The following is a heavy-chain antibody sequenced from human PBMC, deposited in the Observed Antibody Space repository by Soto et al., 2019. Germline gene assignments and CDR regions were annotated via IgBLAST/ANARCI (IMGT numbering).Heavy chain of an antibody. J-gene: IGHJ6*02. V-gene: IGHV3-64*01. CDR1: GFTFSSYA. CDR2: ITSNGGNT. D-gene: IGHD2-21*01. CDR3: ARRIPFGYGMDV. Sequence: EVQLVESGGGLVQPGGSLRLSCAASGFTFSSYAMHWVRQAPGKGLEYVSAITSNGGNTDYASSVKGRFTISRDNSKKTMYFQMGSLRAEDMAVYYCARRIPFGYGMDVWGQGTTVTVSS.